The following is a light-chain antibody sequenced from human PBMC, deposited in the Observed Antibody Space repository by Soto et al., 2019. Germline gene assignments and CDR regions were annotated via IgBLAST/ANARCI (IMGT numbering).Light chain of an antibody. V-gene: IGLV1-44*01. CDR1: RSNIGSNT. CDR3: SAWDDSLNGFYV. CDR2: SND. J-gene: IGLJ1*01. Sequence: QSVLTQPPSASGTPGQRVAISCSGSRSNIGSNTVSWYQQLPGTAPKLLIHSNDQRPSGVPDRFSGSKSGTSASLAISGLQSEDEADYYCSAWDDSLNGFYVFGTGTKVTVL.